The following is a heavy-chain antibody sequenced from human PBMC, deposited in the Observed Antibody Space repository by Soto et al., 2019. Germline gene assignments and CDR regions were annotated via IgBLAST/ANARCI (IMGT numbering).Heavy chain of an antibody. J-gene: IGHJ3*02. CDR3: ARDRHYGALVPGAFDI. CDR1: GFTFSSYS. CDR2: ISSSSTI. V-gene: IGHV3-48*01. Sequence: GGSLRLSCAASGFTFSSYSMNWVRQAPGKGLEWVSYISSSSTIYYADSVKGRFTISRDNAKNSLYLQMNSLRAEDTAVYYCARDRHYGALVPGAFDIWGQGTMVTVSS. D-gene: IGHD4-17*01.